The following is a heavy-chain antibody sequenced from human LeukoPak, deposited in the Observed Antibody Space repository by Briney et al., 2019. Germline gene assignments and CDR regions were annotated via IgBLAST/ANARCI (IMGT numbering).Heavy chain of an antibody. CDR3: ARQGGGFWYFDL. Sequence: PSETLSLTCTVSGGSISSYYWSWIRQPPGKGLEWIGYIYYSGSTNYNPPLNSRVTISVDTSKNQFSLKLSSVTAADTAVYYCARQGGGFWYFDLWGRGTLVTVSS. J-gene: IGHJ2*01. D-gene: IGHD6-25*01. CDR1: GGSISSYY. CDR2: IYYSGST. V-gene: IGHV4-59*08.